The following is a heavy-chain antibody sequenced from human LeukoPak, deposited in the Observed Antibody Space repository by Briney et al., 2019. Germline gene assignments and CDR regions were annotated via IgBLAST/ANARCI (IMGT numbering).Heavy chain of an antibody. CDR3: AKNTKPTLVTPDF. D-gene: IGHD4-23*01. Sequence: GGSLRLSCAASGASFSSYGMHWVRQAPGKGLECVAVIPYDGSNTYYADSVKGRFTISRDNSKNTLYLQMNSLRAEDSAVYYCAKNTKPTLVTPDFWGQGTLVTVSS. CDR2: IPYDGSNT. J-gene: IGHJ4*02. CDR1: GASFSSYG. V-gene: IGHV3-30*18.